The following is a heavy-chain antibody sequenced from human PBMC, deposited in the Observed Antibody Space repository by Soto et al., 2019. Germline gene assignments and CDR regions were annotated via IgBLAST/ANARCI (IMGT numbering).Heavy chain of an antibody. Sequence: EVQLVESGGDLVQPGGSLRLSCAASGFTFSDHYMDWVRQAPGKGLEWVGRIRNNINSYTTEYAASVRGRFTISRDDSQSSLFLQMNGLKTEDTAGYYCATYGFDYVNYYYYGMDVWGQGTAVTVSS. D-gene: IGHD3-9*01. CDR2: IRNNINSYTT. J-gene: IGHJ6*02. CDR3: ATYGFDYVNYYYYGMDV. CDR1: GFTFSDHY. V-gene: IGHV3-72*01.